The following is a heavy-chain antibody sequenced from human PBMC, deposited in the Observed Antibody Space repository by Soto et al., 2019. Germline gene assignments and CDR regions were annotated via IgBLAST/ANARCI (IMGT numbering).Heavy chain of an antibody. Sequence: EVQLVESGGGLVQPGGSLRLSCAASGFTFSSYWMSWVRQAPGKGLEWVANIKQDGSEKYYVDSVKGRFTISRDNAKNPLDLQMNRRRAEDTAVYYCATAPLPRAPLGYWGQGTLVTVSS. D-gene: IGHD3-16*01. CDR2: IKQDGSEK. CDR3: ATAPLPRAPLGY. J-gene: IGHJ4*02. CDR1: GFTFSSYW. V-gene: IGHV3-7*01.